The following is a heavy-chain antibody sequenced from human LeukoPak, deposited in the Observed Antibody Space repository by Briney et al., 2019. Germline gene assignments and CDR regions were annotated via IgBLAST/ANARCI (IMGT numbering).Heavy chain of an antibody. CDR2: INHGGST. J-gene: IGHJ4*02. V-gene: IGHV4-34*01. CDR3: ARLPGTDWMGEYYFDY. D-gene: IGHD3-16*01. Sequence: PSETLSLTCAVYGGSFSGYYWSWIRQPPGKGLEWIGEINHGGSTNYNPSLKSRVTISVDTSKNQFSLKLSSVTAADTAVYYCARLPGTDWMGEYYFDYWGQGTLVTVSS. CDR1: GGSFSGYY.